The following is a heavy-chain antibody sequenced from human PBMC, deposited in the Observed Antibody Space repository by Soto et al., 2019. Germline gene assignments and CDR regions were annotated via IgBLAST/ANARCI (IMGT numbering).Heavy chain of an antibody. CDR1: GFSLITSGLG. J-gene: IGHJ4*02. CDR2: IYWNDDK. D-gene: IGHD6-19*01. Sequence: QITLKESGPTLVRPTQTLTLTCTFSGFSLITSGLGVGWIRQPPEKALEWLALIYWNDDKRYSPSLKARLTITKDTSKHQAVLTMTKMDPVDTATYCCGQRHSGCYIFEYWCQGTLVCVSA. CDR3: GQRHSGCYIFEY. V-gene: IGHV2-5*01.